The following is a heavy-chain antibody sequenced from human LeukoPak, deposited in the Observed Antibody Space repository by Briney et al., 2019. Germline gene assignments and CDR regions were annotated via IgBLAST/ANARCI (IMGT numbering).Heavy chain of an antibody. D-gene: IGHD1-26*01. CDR2: ISWNSGSI. J-gene: IGHJ4*02. V-gene: IGHV3-9*01. Sequence: PGRSLRLSCAASGFTFDDYAMHWVRQAPGKGLEWVSGISWNSGSIGYADSVKGRFTISRDNAKNSLYLQMNSLRAEDTALYYCAKGGSGSYYGSSDYWGQGTLVTVSS. CDR1: GFTFDDYA. CDR3: AKGGSGSYYGSSDY.